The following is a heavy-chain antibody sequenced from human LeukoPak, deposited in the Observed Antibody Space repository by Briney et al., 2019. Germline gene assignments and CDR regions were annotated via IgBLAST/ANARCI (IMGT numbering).Heavy chain of an antibody. Sequence: SETLSLTCTVSGGSISSYYWSWIRQPAGKGLEWIGRIYTSGSTNYNPSLKSRVTMSVDTSKNQFSLKLSSVTAADTAVYYCARVDHYYYYYYMDVWGKGTTVTVSS. CDR3: ARVDHYYYYYYMDV. CDR2: IYTSGST. V-gene: IGHV4-4*07. J-gene: IGHJ6*03. D-gene: IGHD3/OR15-3a*01. CDR1: GGSISSYY.